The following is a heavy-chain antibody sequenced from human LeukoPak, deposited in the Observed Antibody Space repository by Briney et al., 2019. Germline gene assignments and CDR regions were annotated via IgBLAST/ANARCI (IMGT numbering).Heavy chain of an antibody. V-gene: IGHV1-69*05. Sequence: ASVKVSCKASGGTFSSYAISWVRQAPGQGLEWMGGIIPIFGTANYAQKFQGRVTIITDESTSTAYMELSSLRSEDTAVYYCARDLTGYYDSSGHFDIWGQGTMVTVSS. J-gene: IGHJ3*02. CDR1: GGTFSSYA. D-gene: IGHD3-22*01. CDR2: IIPIFGTA. CDR3: ARDLTGYYDSSGHFDI.